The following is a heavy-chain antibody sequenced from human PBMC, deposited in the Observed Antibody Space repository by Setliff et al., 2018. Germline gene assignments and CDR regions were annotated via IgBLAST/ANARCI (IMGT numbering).Heavy chain of an antibody. V-gene: IGHV2-5*01. D-gene: IGHD3-10*01. Sequence: SGPTLVNPTQTLTLTCSFSGFSLSTGGVGVGWICQPPGKGLEWLALIYWHGEKRYSPSLKSRLTITQDASKDQVVLTMTKMDPVDTATYYCAHKAIPSEGSTFVYWGQGKLVTVSS. CDR2: IYWHGEK. CDR3: AHKAIPSEGSTFVY. CDR1: GFSLSTGGVG. J-gene: IGHJ4*02.